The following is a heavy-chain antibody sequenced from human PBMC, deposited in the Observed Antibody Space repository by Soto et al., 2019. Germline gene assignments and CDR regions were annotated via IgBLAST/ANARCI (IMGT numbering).Heavy chain of an antibody. D-gene: IGHD3-10*01. V-gene: IGHV4-39*01. J-gene: IGHJ5*02. CDR1: GGSISGYNYY. CDR2: IYYTGST. Sequence: QLQLQESGPALVKPSETLSLTCSVSGGSISGYNYYWGWIRQPPGKGLEWIGSIYYTGSTYYNPSLKSRVTISVDTSKNQFSLKLTSVNAAETAVYYCARPLEVRGVGFDPWGQGTLVTVSS. CDR3: ARPLEVRGVGFDP.